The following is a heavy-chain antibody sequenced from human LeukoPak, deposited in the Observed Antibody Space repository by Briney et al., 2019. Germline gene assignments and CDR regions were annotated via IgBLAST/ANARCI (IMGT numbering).Heavy chain of an antibody. CDR1: GGSISSYY. V-gene: IGHV4-59*01. D-gene: IGHD3-10*01. Sequence: SETLSLTCTVSGGSISSYYWSWIRQPPGKGLEWIVYIYYSGSTNYNPSLKSRVTISVDTSKNQFSLKLSSVTAADTAVYYCARSAVRGVISPQDYWGQGTLVTVSS. J-gene: IGHJ4*02. CDR2: IYYSGST. CDR3: ARSAVRGVISPQDY.